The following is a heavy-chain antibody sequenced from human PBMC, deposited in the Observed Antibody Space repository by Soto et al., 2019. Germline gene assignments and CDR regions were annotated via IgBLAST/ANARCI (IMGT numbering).Heavy chain of an antibody. V-gene: IGHV1-8*02. CDR1: GYTFTSYY. CDR3: ARYTRLGFLEWLLDV. D-gene: IGHD3-3*01. J-gene: IGHJ6*02. Sequence: ASVKVSCKASGYTFTSYYMHWVRQAPGQGLEWMGWMNPNSGNTGYAQKFQGRVTMTRNTSISTAYMELSSLRSEDTAVYYCARYTRLGFLEWLLDVWGQGTTVTVSS. CDR2: MNPNSGNT.